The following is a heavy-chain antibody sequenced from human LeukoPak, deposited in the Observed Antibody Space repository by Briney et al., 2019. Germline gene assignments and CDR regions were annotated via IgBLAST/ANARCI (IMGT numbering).Heavy chain of an antibody. D-gene: IGHD5-12*01. J-gene: IGHJ4*02. Sequence: SETLSLTCTVSRGSISASIRSYYWSWLRQPPGKGLEWIGYISSSGSTNDNPSLRSRVTISVDTSKNQFFLNLSSVSAADTAVYYCARVPLGYSGAYYFDYWGPGTLVTV. CDR2: ISSSGST. V-gene: IGHV4-4*09. CDR1: RGSISASIRSYY. CDR3: ARVPLGYSGAYYFDY.